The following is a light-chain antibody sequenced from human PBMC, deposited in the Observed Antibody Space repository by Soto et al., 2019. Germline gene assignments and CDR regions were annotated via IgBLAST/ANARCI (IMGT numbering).Light chain of an antibody. CDR1: GHIGNNY. CDR3: HQYGSSPRT. V-gene: IGKV3-20*01. CDR2: GAF. Sequence: EIVLTQSPAALSLSPGEGATLSCRASGHIGNNYLAWYQQQKPGQAPRLLIFGAFNRAAGIPDRFSGSGSGTDFTLTISKLMPEDFAVYYCHQYGSSPRTFGQGTKLEIK. J-gene: IGKJ2*01.